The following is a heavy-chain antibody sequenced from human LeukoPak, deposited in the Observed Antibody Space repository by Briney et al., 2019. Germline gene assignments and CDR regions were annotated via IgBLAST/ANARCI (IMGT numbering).Heavy chain of an antibody. CDR3: ARVESSSSGY. CDR2: ISYDGSNK. V-gene: IGHV3-30-3*01. J-gene: IGHJ4*02. CDR1: GFTFSSYA. D-gene: IGHD6-13*01. Sequence: TGGSLRPSCAASGFTFSSYAMHWVRQAPGKGLEWVAVISYDGSNKYYADSVKGRFTISRDNAKNSLYLQMNSLRAEDTAVYYCARVESSSSGYWGQGTLVTVSS.